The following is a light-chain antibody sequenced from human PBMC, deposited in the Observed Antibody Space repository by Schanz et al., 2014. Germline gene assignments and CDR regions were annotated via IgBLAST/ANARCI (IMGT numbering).Light chain of an antibody. V-gene: IGKV1-39*01. CDR3: QQSHTTPIT. CDR2: AAY. J-gene: IGKJ5*01. CDR1: QTVTTY. Sequence: DIQLTQSPSSLSASVGDRVTITCRASQTVTTYLNWYQQKPGKAPKIMIYAAYSLESGVPSRFSGRGSGTEFTLTITSLQPEDFATYYCQQSHTTPITFGQGTRLDIK.